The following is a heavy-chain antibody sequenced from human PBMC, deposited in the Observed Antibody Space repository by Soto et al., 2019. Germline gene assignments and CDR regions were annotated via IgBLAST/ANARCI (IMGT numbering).Heavy chain of an antibody. Sequence: QLQLQESGPGLVKPSETLSLTCTVSGDSISSSIDYWGWFRQPPGKGLEWIGSIYYTGSTFYSPSLKSRVTMSVDTSMNQFSLKLSSVTAADTAVYYCVRHAPYTSSWYMPLDYWGQGTLVTVSS. CDR1: GDSISSSIDY. D-gene: IGHD6-13*01. CDR2: IYYTGST. CDR3: VRHAPYTSSWYMPLDY. V-gene: IGHV4-39*01. J-gene: IGHJ4*02.